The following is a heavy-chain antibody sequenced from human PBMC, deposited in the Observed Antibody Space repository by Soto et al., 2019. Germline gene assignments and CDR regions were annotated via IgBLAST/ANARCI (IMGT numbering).Heavy chain of an antibody. J-gene: IGHJ5*01. CDR3: VRSADQNWFDS. Sequence: SETLSLTCTVSGGSISSGDYYWSWIRQSPGKGLEWIGYIYHDGSTYYNSSLKTRVTISVDTSKNQFSLKLSSVTAADTAVYYCVRSADQNWFDSWGQGTLVTVSS. CDR2: IYHDGST. CDR1: GGSISSGDYY. V-gene: IGHV4-30-4*01.